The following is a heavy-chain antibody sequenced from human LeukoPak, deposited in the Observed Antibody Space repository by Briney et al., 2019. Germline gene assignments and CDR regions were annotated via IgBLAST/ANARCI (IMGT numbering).Heavy chain of an antibody. V-gene: IGHV4-39*07. CDR3: ARALVPAAIAFDI. Sequence: SETLSLTCTVSGGSISSSSYYWGWIRQPPGKGLEWIGSIYYSGSTYYNPSLKSRVTISVDRSKNQFSLKLSSVTAADTAVYYCARALVPAAIAFDIWGQGTMVTVSS. D-gene: IGHD2-2*01. J-gene: IGHJ3*02. CDR1: GGSISSSSYY. CDR2: IYYSGST.